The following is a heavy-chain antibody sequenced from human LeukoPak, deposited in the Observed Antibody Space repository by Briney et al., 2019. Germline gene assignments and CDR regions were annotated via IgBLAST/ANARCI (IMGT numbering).Heavy chain of an antibody. CDR2: ICHSGGT. D-gene: IGHD5/OR15-5a*01. J-gene: IGHJ4*02. Sequence: PSETLSLTCTVSGDSVSRSYCWSWIRQPPGKGLEWIGYICHSGGTNYNPSLKSRVTISMDTSKNQFSLRLSSVTAADTAVYYCARDSTNTFDWWGRGTLVTASS. CDR1: GDSVSRSYC. V-gene: IGHV4-61*01. CDR3: ARDSTNTFDW.